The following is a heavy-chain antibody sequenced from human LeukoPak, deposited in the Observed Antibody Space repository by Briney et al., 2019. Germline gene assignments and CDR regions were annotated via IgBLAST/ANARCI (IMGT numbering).Heavy chain of an antibody. V-gene: IGHV1-69*05. CDR2: IIPIFGTA. CDR3: ARAVSVGDTAIVL. J-gene: IGHJ4*02. Sequence: SVKVSCKASGGTFSSYAISWVRQAPGQGLEWMGRIIPIFGTANYAQKFQGRVTITTDESTSTAYMELSSLRSEDTAVYYCARAVSVGDTAIVLWGQETLVTVSS. D-gene: IGHD5-18*01. CDR1: GGTFSSYA.